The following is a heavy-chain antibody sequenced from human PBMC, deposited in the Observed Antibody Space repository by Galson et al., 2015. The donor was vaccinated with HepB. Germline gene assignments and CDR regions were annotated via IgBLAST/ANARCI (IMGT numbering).Heavy chain of an antibody. CDR3: ARHGFSMTTVTSVDY. CDR2: IFYSGST. CDR1: GGSISSYY. D-gene: IGHD4-17*01. V-gene: IGHV4-59*04. J-gene: IGHJ4*02. Sequence: QVQLQESGPGLVKPSETLSLTCTVSGGSISSYYWGWIRQPPGKGLEWIGSIFYSGSTYYNPSLKSRVTMSVDTSKNQFSLKLSSVTAADTAVYYCARHGFSMTTVTSVDYWGQGILVTVPS.